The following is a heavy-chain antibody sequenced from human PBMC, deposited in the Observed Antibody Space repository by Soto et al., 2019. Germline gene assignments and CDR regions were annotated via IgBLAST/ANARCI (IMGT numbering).Heavy chain of an antibody. J-gene: IGHJ6*02. CDR1: GYTFTRYY. V-gene: IGHV1-2*02. CDR3: ASRPRAECSGGSCYPGDYYYGMDV. CDR2: INPNSGGT. Sequence: ASVKVSCKASGYTFTRYYMHWVRQVPGQGLEWMGWINPNSGGTTYVQKFQGRVNMSRDTSIITAYMELSRLRSDDTAVDYCASRPRAECSGGSCYPGDYYYGMDVWCQGTTVTVSS. D-gene: IGHD2-15*01.